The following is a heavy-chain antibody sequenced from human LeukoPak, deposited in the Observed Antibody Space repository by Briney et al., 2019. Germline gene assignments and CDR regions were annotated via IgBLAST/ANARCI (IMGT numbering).Heavy chain of an antibody. J-gene: IGHJ4*02. CDR2: IYSGGST. Sequence: GGSLRLSCGASGFTVSSNYMSWVRQAPGKGLEWVSVIYSGGSTYYADSVKGRFTISRDNSKNTLYLQMNSLRAEDTALYYCARGVVPAATMYYFDYWGQGTLVTVSS. CDR3: ARGVVPAATMYYFDY. CDR1: GFTVSSNY. V-gene: IGHV3-53*01. D-gene: IGHD2-2*01.